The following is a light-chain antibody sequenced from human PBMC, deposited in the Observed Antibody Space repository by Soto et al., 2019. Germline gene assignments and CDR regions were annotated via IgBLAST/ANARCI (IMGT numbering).Light chain of an antibody. CDR2: EVS. J-gene: IGLJ1*01. Sequence: QSVLAQPPSVSAAPGQKVTISCTGTSNDVGGYNYVSWYQQHPGKAPKLMIYEVSNWPSGVSGRFSGSKSGNTASLTISGLQAEDEADYYCSSYTSSSTYVFGTGTKVTVL. CDR3: SSYTSSSTYV. V-gene: IGLV2-14*01. CDR1: SNDVGGYNY.